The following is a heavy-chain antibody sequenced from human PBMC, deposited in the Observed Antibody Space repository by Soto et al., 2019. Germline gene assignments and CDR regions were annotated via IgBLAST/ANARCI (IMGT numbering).Heavy chain of an antibody. J-gene: IGHJ6*03. V-gene: IGHV3-23*01. CDR1: GFTFSSYA. CDR2: IIGSCGST. D-gene: IGHD6-13*01. Sequence: GGSLRLSCAASGFTFSSYAMSWVRQAPGKGLEWVSAIIGSCGSTYYADSVKGRFTISRDKPKNTLYLQMNSLRSEDTAVYYCAKHRTYSSSYMDVWGKGTTVTVSS. CDR3: AKHRTYSSSYMDV.